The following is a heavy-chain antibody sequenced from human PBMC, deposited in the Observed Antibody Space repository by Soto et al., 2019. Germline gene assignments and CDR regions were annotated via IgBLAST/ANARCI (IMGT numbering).Heavy chain of an antibody. D-gene: IGHD6-25*01. CDR2: ISRDASST. J-gene: IGHJ4*02. V-gene: IGHV3-74*01. CDR1: GFTFSNYW. Sequence: GGSLRLSCAASGFTFSNYWMHWVRQAPGKGLVWVSRISRDASSTGYADSVKGRFTISRDNAKNTLYLQMDSLRAEDTAVYYCVIFFADTATNPLDTWAQEPLVPVSS. CDR3: VIFFADTATNPLDT.